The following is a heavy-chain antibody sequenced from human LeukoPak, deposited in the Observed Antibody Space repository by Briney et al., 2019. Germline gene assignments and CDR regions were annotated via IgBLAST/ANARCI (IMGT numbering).Heavy chain of an antibody. CDR1: GLTFSNAW. CDR2: IKRKSDGGTT. CDR3: TTELDVRPNHY. J-gene: IGHJ4*02. D-gene: IGHD1-14*01. Sequence: GGSLRLSCAVSGLTFSNAWMSWVRQVPGKGLEWVGRIKRKSDGGTTDYAAPVKGRFTISRDDSENTLYLQMNSLKSEDTAVYYCTTELDVRPNHYWGQGTLVTVSS. V-gene: IGHV3-15*01.